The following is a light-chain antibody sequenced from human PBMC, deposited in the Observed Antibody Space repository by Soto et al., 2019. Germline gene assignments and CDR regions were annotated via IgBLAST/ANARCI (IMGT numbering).Light chain of an antibody. CDR2: DAS. CDR1: QSISSW. V-gene: IGKV1-5*01. CDR3: QQADTFPIT. Sequence: DIQMTQSPSSLSASVGDRVTITCRASQSISSWLAWYQQKPGKAPKLLIYDASSLESGVPSRFSGSGSGTEFTLTISSLQPEDSAIYYCQQADTFPITFGQGTRLEI. J-gene: IGKJ5*01.